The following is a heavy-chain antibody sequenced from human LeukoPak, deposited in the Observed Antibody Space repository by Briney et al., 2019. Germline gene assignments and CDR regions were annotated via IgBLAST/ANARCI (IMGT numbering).Heavy chain of an antibody. CDR2: INWNGGST. CDR1: GFTFSGYG. D-gene: IGHD3-22*01. CDR3: ARGVYDSSGYYFRWYYFDY. Sequence: GGSLRLSCAASGFTFSGYGMSWVRQAPGKGLEWVSGINWNGGSTGYADSVKGRFTISRDNAKNSLYLQMNSLRAEDTALYYCARGVYDSSGYYFRWYYFDYWGQGTLVTVSS. J-gene: IGHJ4*02. V-gene: IGHV3-20*04.